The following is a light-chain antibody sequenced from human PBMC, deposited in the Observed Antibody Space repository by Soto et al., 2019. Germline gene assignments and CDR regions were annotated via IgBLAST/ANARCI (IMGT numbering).Light chain of an antibody. CDR2: GAS. CDR3: KQYTGPPTT. Sequence: ETVMTQSPATLYVSPGERATLSCRASQSVSINLAWYQKRPGQAPRLVIYGASTRATGFPARFSGSGSGTDFTLTITRLEPEDSAVYFCKQYTGPPTTFGQGTRLEIK. V-gene: IGKV3-15*01. J-gene: IGKJ5*01. CDR1: QSVSIN.